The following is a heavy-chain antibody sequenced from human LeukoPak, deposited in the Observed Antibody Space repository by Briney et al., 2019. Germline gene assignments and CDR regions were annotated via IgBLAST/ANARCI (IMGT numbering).Heavy chain of an antibody. CDR2: ISSSGST. V-gene: IGHV4-61*02. J-gene: IGHJ4*02. D-gene: IGHD5-24*01. CDR1: GDSISSGDYY. CDR3: ARRSRDGYNEWRRKKYYFDY. Sequence: SETLSLTCTVSGDSISSGDYYWSWIRQPAGKGLEWIGRISSSGSTNYNPSLKSRVTISVDTSKNQFSLKLSSVTAADTAVYYCARRSRDGYNEWRRKKYYFDYWGQGTLVTVSS.